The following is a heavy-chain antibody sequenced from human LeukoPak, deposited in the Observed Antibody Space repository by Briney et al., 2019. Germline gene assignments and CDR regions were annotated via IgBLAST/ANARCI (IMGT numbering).Heavy chain of an antibody. CDR2: IYHSGST. D-gene: IGHD3-10*01. Sequence: SETLSLTCAVSGGSISSGGYAWSWIRQPPGKGLEWIGYIYHSGSTYYNPSLKSRVTISVDRSKNQFSLKLSSVTAADTAVYYCARGRLLWFGESASEYFQHWGQGTLVTVSS. V-gene: IGHV4-30-2*01. CDR1: GGSISSGGYA. CDR3: ARGRLLWFGESASEYFQH. J-gene: IGHJ1*01.